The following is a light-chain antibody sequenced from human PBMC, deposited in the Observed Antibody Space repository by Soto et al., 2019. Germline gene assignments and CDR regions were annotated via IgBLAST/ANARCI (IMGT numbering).Light chain of an antibody. J-gene: IGKJ2*01. V-gene: IGKV3-20*01. CDR3: QQYGSSPPYT. CDR1: QSVSRSY. Sequence: EIVLTQSPATLSLSPGERATLSCRASQSVSRSYLAWYQQKPGQAPRLLIYGASSRATGIPDRFSGSGSGTDFTLTISTLEPEDFAVYYCQQYGSSPPYTFGQGTKLEIK. CDR2: GAS.